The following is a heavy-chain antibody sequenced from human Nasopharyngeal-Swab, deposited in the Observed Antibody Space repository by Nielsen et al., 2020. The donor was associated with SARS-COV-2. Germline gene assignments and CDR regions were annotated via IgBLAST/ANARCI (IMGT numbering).Heavy chain of an antibody. CDR3: AREQLRDDAFYI. Sequence: ASVQVSCKASGYTFTSYYMHWVRQAPGQGLEWMGIINPSGGSTSYAQKFQGRVTMTRDTSTSTVYMELSSLRSEDTAVYYCAREQLRDDAFYIWCQGTMVTVSS. V-gene: IGHV1-46*01. CDR1: GYTFTSYY. CDR2: INPSGGST. D-gene: IGHD1-1*01. J-gene: IGHJ3*02.